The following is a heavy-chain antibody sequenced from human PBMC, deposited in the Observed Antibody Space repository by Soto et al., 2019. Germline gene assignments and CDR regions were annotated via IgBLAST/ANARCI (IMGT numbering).Heavy chain of an antibody. D-gene: IGHD4-17*01. CDR2: LGPDGRNT. CDR1: EFSFSRYA. CDR3: VKQMTTWTDSFFDF. Sequence: GGSLRLSCVASEFSFSRYAMTWVRQAAGKGLQWVAGLGPDGRNTFYGESVRGRFTISRDNSRNTLYLQMSSLRAEDTAVYFCVKQMTTWTDSFFDFWGQGSQVTVSS. J-gene: IGHJ4*02. V-gene: IGHV3-23*01.